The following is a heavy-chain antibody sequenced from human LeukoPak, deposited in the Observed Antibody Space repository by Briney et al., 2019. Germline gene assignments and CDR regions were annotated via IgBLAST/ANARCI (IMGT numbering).Heavy chain of an antibody. CDR3: ARVRAEYYGSGRLAFDP. CDR2: IIPIFGTA. D-gene: IGHD3-10*01. Sequence: ASVKVSCKASVGTFSSYAISWVRHAPGQGLEWMGEIIPIFGTANYAQKFQGRVTTTADESTSTAYMELSSLRSEHTAVYYCARVRAEYYGSGRLAFDPWGQGTLVTVSS. CDR1: VGTFSSYA. J-gene: IGHJ5*02. V-gene: IGHV1-69*01.